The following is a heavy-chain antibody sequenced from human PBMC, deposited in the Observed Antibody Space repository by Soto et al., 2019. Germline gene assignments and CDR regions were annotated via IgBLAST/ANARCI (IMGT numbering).Heavy chain of an antibody. CDR1: GDSISNSDAY. Sequence: QVQLQESGPGLVKPSETLSLSCAVSGDSISNSDAYWTWIRQPPGKGPEWLGTINYSGSTYYNPSLKSRVTMSVDTSKNQFSLKVSSVSATDTALYYCASHSGSYSLQYWGQGTLVTVSS. J-gene: IGHJ4*02. V-gene: IGHV4-39*01. CDR3: ASHSGSYSLQY. D-gene: IGHD1-26*01. CDR2: INYSGST.